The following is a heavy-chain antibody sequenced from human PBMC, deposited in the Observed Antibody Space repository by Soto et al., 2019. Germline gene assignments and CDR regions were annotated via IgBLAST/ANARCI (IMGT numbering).Heavy chain of an antibody. Sequence: ASVKVSCKASGYTFTSYDINWVRQATGQGLEWMGWMNPNSGNTGYAQKFQGRVTMTRNTSISTAYMELSSLRSEDTAVYYCARGLGGLWFGELLLIDGFDYWGQGTLVTVSS. V-gene: IGHV1-8*01. CDR2: MNPNSGNT. D-gene: IGHD3-10*01. CDR1: GYTFTSYD. CDR3: ARGLGGLWFGELLLIDGFDY. J-gene: IGHJ4*02.